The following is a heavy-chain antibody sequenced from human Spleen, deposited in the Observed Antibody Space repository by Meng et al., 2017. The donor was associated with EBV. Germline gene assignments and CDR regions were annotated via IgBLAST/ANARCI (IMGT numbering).Heavy chain of an antibody. D-gene: IGHD1-1*01. Sequence: VQLEESGPGQAKPSGTLSLICTVSGGSISTSNWWSWVRQSPEKGLEWIGEVFRTGDTNYNPSLKSRVTILIDKSKNQFSLKLNSVTAADTAIYFCASDGISRYFDNWGPGTLVTVSS. CDR2: VFRTGDT. J-gene: IGHJ4*02. CDR3: ASDGISRYFDN. V-gene: IGHV4-4*02. CDR1: GGSISTSNW.